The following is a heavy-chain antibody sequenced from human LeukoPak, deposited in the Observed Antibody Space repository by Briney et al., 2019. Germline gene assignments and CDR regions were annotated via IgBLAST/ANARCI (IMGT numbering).Heavy chain of an antibody. CDR2: ISSSGSTI. CDR1: GFTFSDYY. CDR3: ARDRRIAAAGTFDY. V-gene: IGHV3-11*01. D-gene: IGHD6-13*01. Sequence: GGSLRLSCAASGFTFSDYYMSWIRQAPGKGLEWVSYISSSGSTIYYADSVKGRFTISRDNAENSLYLQMNSLRAEDTAVYYCARDRRIAAAGTFDYWGQGTLVTVSS. J-gene: IGHJ4*02.